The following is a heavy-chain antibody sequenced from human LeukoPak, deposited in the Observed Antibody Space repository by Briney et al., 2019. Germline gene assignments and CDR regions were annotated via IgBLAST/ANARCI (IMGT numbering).Heavy chain of an antibody. CDR3: ATSVLTGPWRGAFDV. J-gene: IGHJ3*01. V-gene: IGHV3-15*01. CDR1: GFTFTNAW. Sequence: PGGSLRLSCAASGFTFTNAWLSWVRQAPGKGLEWVGRIKSNADGGTTDYPAPMKGRFTISRDDSKDMLYLQLNSLNTEDTAVYYCATSVLTGPWRGAFDVWGQGTMVTVSS. D-gene: IGHD1-1*01. CDR2: IKSNADGGTT.